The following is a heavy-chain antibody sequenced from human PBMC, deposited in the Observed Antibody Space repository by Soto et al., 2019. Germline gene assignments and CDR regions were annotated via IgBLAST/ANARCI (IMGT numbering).Heavy chain of an antibody. J-gene: IGHJ4*02. CDR2: ISGSGGST. D-gene: IGHD6-19*01. CDR1: GFTFSTYG. V-gene: IGHV3-23*01. Sequence: EVQLLESGGGLVQPGGSLRLSCAASGFTFSTYGMSWVRQAPGKGLEWVLIISGSGGSTYYADTVKGRFTISRDNSKNTLYLQMNSLRAEDTAVYYCAKDPATIAVAGTFDYWGQGTLVIVSS. CDR3: AKDPATIAVAGTFDY.